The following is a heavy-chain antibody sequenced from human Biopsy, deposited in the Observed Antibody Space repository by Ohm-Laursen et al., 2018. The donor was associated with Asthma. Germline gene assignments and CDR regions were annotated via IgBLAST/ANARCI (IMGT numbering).Heavy chain of an antibody. CDR2: INAGYGNT. J-gene: IGHJ3*02. Sequence: ATVKISCKVSGYTFINYAIHWVRQAPGQRLEWMGWINAGYGNTKYSQKFQGRVTITRDTSASTAYMDLSSLRSEDTAVYCCARTYYDFLTGQVNDAFAMWGQGTMVTVSS. CDR3: ARTYYDFLTGQVNDAFAM. V-gene: IGHV1-3*01. CDR1: GYTFINYA. D-gene: IGHD3-9*01.